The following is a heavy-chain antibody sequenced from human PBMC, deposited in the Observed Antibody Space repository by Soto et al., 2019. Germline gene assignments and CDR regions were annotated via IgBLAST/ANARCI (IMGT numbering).Heavy chain of an antibody. CDR1: GFTFNNFW. CDR3: VRDIR. Sequence: EVQLVESGGGLVQPGGSLRLSCAASGFTFNNFWMYWVRQTPEKGLVWVSGINSDGTTTIYADSVKGRFTISRDNAKTTLYLQMNSLTVGDTAIYYCVRDIRWGQGTLVTVSS. J-gene: IGHJ4*02. V-gene: IGHV3-74*01. CDR2: INSDGTTT.